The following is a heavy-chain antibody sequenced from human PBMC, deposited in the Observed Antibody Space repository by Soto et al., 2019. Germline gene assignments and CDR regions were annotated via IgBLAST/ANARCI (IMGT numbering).Heavy chain of an antibody. Sequence: EVQLVESGGGLVQPGGSLRLSCAASGFTFSSYWMTWLRQAPGKGLEWVANINPDGSAKYYVDSVKGRFTISRDNAKNSLYLQMNSLRVEDTAVYYCAAPPTVNVYFNHWGQGALVTVSS. CDR2: INPDGSAK. CDR1: GFTFSSYW. D-gene: IGHD3-16*01. CDR3: AAPPTVNVYFNH. J-gene: IGHJ1*01. V-gene: IGHV3-7*01.